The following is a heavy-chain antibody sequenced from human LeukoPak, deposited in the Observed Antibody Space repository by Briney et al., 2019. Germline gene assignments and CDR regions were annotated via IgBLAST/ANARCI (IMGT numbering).Heavy chain of an antibody. CDR2: ISSSSSYI. CDR3: AGDSGTGTAGYMDV. V-gene: IGHV3-21*01. J-gene: IGHJ6*03. Sequence: GGSLSLFCAASGFTFGSYNMKWVRQARGGGLECVSSISSSSSYIQYADSVKGRFTISRDNAKNSLYLQMNSLRAEDTAVYYCAGDSGTGTAGYMDVWGKGTTVTVSS. CDR1: GFTFGSYN. D-gene: IGHD1-7*01.